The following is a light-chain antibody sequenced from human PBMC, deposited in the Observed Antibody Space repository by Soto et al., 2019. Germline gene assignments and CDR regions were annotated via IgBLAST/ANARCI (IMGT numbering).Light chain of an antibody. J-gene: IGKJ4*01. CDR2: EAS. CDR3: QKYNSAPLT. V-gene: IGKV3-11*01. Sequence: EIVLTQSPATLSLSPGERATLSCRASQSVSSYLAWYQQKPGQAPGLLIYEASTRATGIPARFSGSGSGTDFTLTISSLQPEDVAAYYCQKYNSAPLTFGGGTKVDIK. CDR1: QSVSSY.